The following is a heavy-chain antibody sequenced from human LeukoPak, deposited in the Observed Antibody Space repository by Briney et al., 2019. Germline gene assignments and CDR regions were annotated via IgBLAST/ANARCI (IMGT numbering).Heavy chain of an antibody. CDR1: GYSIFNSF. D-gene: IGHD2-21*01. V-gene: IGHV4-59*01. Sequence: SETLSLTCKVSGYSIFNSFWSWIRQSPGKGPEWIGYVHFSGNTNYNPSLKSRVTISVDTSKNEFSLQMKSVTAADTGVYYCAREGVWSGWFDTWGQGTLVTVSS. CDR3: AREGVWSGWFDT. CDR2: VHFSGNT. J-gene: IGHJ5*02.